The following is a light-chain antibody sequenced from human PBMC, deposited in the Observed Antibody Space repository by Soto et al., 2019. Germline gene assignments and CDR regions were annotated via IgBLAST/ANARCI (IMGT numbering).Light chain of an antibody. CDR2: DVN. V-gene: IGLV2-14*03. CDR1: SSDVGGYNY. Sequence: QSALTQPASVSGSPGQSISISCTGTSSDVGGYNYVSWYQQHPGKAPKLMIYDVNIRPSGVSDRFSGSKSGNTASLTISGLQAENEADYFCSSFTVSGPIFGGGTKVTVL. J-gene: IGLJ2*01. CDR3: SSFTVSGPI.